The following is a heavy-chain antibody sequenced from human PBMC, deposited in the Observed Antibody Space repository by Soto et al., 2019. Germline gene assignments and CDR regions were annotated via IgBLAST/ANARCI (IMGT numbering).Heavy chain of an antibody. Sequence: QVQLVQSWAEVKKPGASVKVYYVASGYTFTDHYIHWVRQAPGQGLEWMGWINPHSGDTIYAQKFQGRVTLTRDTSISTADMELSRLRSDDTAVYYCARGRTGNFYGMDVGGQGTTVTVAS. D-gene: IGHD3-10*01. CDR3: ARGRTGNFYGMDV. V-gene: IGHV1-2*02. CDR2: INPHSGDT. J-gene: IGHJ6*02. CDR1: GYTFTDHY.